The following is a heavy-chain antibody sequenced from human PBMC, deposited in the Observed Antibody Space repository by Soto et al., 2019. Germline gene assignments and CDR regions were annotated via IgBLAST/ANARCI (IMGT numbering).Heavy chain of an antibody. D-gene: IGHD1-26*01. CDR3: ARVTVAVPATTHYFDY. J-gene: IGHJ4*02. Sequence: LSLXCTVSGGSISSYYWSWIRQPPGKGLEWIGYFYYSGITNYNPSLKSRVTISADTSKNQFSLKLRSVTAADAAVYYCARVTVAVPATTHYFDYWGQGTPVTVS. V-gene: IGHV4-59*01. CDR1: GGSISSYY. CDR2: FYYSGIT.